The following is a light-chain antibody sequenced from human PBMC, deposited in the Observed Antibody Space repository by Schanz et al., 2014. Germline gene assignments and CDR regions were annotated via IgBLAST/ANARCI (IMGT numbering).Light chain of an antibody. J-gene: IGKJ1*01. V-gene: IGKV1-5*03. CDR1: QSISSW. Sequence: DIRMTQSPSTLSASAGDRVTITCRASQSISSWLAWYQQKPGKAPKLLIYEASNLESGVPSRFSGSGSGTEFTLTVSFLQPDDFATYFCQQYKDYPRTFGRGTKVEIK. CDR3: QQYKDYPRT. CDR2: EAS.